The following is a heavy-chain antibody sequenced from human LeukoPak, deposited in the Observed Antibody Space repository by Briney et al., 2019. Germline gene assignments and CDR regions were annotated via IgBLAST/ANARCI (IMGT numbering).Heavy chain of an antibody. Sequence: ASVKVSCKASGGTFSSYAISWVRQAPGQGLEWMGGIIPIFGTANYAQKFQGRVTITADESTSTAYMELSSLRSEDTAVYYCARGGGGYDYYYYYMDVWGKGTTVTISS. CDR3: ARGGGGYDYYYYYMDV. D-gene: IGHD5-12*01. CDR2: IIPIFGTA. J-gene: IGHJ6*03. CDR1: GGTFSSYA. V-gene: IGHV1-69*13.